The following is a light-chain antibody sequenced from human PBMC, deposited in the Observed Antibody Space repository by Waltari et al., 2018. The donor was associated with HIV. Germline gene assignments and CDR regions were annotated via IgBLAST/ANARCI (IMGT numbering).Light chain of an antibody. V-gene: IGKV1-9*01. CDR2: STS. J-gene: IGKJ2*01. CDR3: QQLNSDPYT. CDR1: EGISSN. Sequence: DIQLTQSPSFLSTSVGDRVTFTCRASEGISSNLAWYQQKPGKAPNLLIYSTSTLQSGVPSRFSGSGSGTEFTLTISSLQPEDFATYYCQQLNSDPYTFGQGTKLEI.